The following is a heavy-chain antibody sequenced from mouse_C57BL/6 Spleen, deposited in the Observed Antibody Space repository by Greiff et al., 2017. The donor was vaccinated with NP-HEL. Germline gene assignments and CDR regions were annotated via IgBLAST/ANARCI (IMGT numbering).Heavy chain of an antibody. D-gene: IGHD1-1*01. CDR3: ARHVNYYYGSSYNFDY. CDR1: GYTFTEYT. Sequence: VQLQQSGAELVKPGASVKLSCKASGYTFTEYTIHWVKQRSGQGLEWIGWFYPGSGSIKYNEKFKDKATLTADKSSSTVYMELSRLTSEDSAVYYSARHVNYYYGSSYNFDYWGQGTTLTVSS. J-gene: IGHJ2*01. CDR2: FYPGSGSI. V-gene: IGHV1-62-2*01.